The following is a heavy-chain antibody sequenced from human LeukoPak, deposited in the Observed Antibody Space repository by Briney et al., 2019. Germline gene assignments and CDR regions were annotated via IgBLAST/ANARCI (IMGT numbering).Heavy chain of an antibody. CDR1: GFTFSSYA. CDR3: ARRELTPAMVRGVTADYYYYYMDV. D-gene: IGHD3-10*01. J-gene: IGHJ6*03. Sequence: GGSLRLSCTASGFTFSSYAMSWVRQSPGKGLEWVSAIRGRGGSTYYADSVKGRFTISRDNSKNTLYLQMNSRRAEDTAVYYWARRELTPAMVRGVTADYYYYYMDVWGKGTTVTVSS. CDR2: IRGRGGST. V-gene: IGHV3-23*01.